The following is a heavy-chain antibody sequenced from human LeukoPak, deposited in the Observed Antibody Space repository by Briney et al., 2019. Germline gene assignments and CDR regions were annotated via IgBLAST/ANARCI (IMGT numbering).Heavy chain of an antibody. J-gene: IGHJ4*02. D-gene: IGHD6-13*01. Sequence: SETLSLTCAVYGGSFSGYYWSWIRQPPGKGLEWIGEINHRGNTNYNPSLKSRVTMSVDKSKNQFSLNLSSVTAADTAVYYCARGIADPYSFDSWGQGTLVTVSS. CDR3: ARGIADPYSFDS. CDR2: INHRGNT. V-gene: IGHV4-34*01. CDR1: GGSFSGYY.